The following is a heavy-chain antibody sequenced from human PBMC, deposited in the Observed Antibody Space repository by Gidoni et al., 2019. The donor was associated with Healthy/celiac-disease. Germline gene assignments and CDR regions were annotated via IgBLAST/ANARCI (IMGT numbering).Heavy chain of an antibody. Sequence: EVQLLESGGGLVQPGGSLRLSCAASGFTFSSYAMSWVRQAPGKGLEWVSAISGSGGSTYYADSVKGRFTISRDNSKNTLYLQMNSLRAEDTAVYYCAKFHYDFWSGHPLSDYYYMDVWGKGTTVTVSS. V-gene: IGHV3-23*01. CDR3: AKFHYDFWSGHPLSDYYYMDV. J-gene: IGHJ6*03. D-gene: IGHD3-3*01. CDR1: GFTFSSYA. CDR2: ISGSGGST.